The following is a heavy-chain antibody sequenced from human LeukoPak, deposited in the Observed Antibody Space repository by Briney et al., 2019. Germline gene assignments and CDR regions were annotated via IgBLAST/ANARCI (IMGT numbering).Heavy chain of an antibody. CDR1: GYTFTSYA. V-gene: IGHV1-18*01. CDR3: AREFCSGGGCYYYGMDV. CDR2: ISSYNGNT. Sequence: ASVKVSCKASGYTFTSYAMHWVRQAPGQRLEWMGWISSYNGNTNYAQKFQGRVTMTTDTSTSTAYLELRRLRSDDTAIYYCAREFCSGGGCYYYGMDVWGQGTTVTVS. D-gene: IGHD2-15*01. J-gene: IGHJ6*02.